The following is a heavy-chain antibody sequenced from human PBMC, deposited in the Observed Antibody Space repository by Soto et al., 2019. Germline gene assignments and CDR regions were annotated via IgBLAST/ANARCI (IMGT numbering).Heavy chain of an antibody. D-gene: IGHD1-26*01. CDR2: ISYAGDNK. V-gene: IGHV3-30-3*01. Sequence: QVQLVESGGGVVQPGRSLRLSCAASGFTFSNYAMHWVRQAPGKGLEWVAVISYAGDNKYYADSVKGRFTLSRDNSRNKLYLQMNSLTTEDTAMYYCARSRGQRTSHASGYYYGMDVWGQGTKVTVSS. CDR1: GFTFSNYA. CDR3: ARSRGQRTSHASGYYYGMDV. J-gene: IGHJ6*02.